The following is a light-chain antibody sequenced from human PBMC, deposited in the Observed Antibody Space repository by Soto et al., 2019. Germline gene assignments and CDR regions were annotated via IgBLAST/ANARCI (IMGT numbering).Light chain of an antibody. V-gene: IGKV3-20*01. J-gene: IGKJ4*01. CDR3: QQYGSSPRALT. CDR1: QSVSSSY. Sequence: EIVLTQSTGTLSLSPGERATLSCRASQSVSSSYLAWYQQKPGQAPRLLIYGASSRATGIPDRFSGSGSGTDFTLTISRLEPEDFAVYYCQQYGSSPRALTFGGGTKVEIK. CDR2: GAS.